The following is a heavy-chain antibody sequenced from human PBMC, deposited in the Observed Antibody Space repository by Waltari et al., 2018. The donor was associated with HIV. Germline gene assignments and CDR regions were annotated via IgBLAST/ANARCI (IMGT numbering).Heavy chain of an antibody. V-gene: IGHV1-69*12. CDR1: GGTFNSYG. CDR2: IVPMFGTS. CDR3: ATQAFNYDMFNGPFDY. D-gene: IGHD3-9*01. J-gene: IGHJ4*02. Sequence: QVQLVQSGTEVKRPGSSVKVSCRASGGTFNSYGINWVRQAPGQGLEWMGGIVPMFGTSSPAQKFQGRVSFTAVESTSTADLELSSLTSEDTAMYYCATQAFNYDMFNGPFDYWGRGTLVTVSS.